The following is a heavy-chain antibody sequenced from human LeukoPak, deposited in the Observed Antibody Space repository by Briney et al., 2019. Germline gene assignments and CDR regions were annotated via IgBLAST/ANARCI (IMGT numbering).Heavy chain of an antibody. CDR3: AKDGRVVGDIPDYFDY. Sequence: GRSLRLSCAASGFTFGSYGMHWVRQAPGKGLEWVAVISYDGSNKYYADSVKGRFTISRDNSKNTLYLQMNSLRAEHTAVYNCAKDGRVVGDIPDYFDYWGQGTLVTVSS. V-gene: IGHV3-30*18. CDR2: ISYDGSNK. CDR1: GFTFGSYG. D-gene: IGHD2-15*01. J-gene: IGHJ4*02.